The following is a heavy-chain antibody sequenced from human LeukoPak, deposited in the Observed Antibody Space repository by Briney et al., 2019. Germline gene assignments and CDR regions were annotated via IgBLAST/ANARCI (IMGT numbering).Heavy chain of an antibody. CDR1: ADSLSSGGHY. CDR2: IHHSGSS. J-gene: IGHJ4*02. Sequence: NPSETLSLTCTVSADSLSSGGHYWAWIRQLPGKGLESIGFIHHSGSSRHNPSLKDPVAISVDASREQFAPGLSSVTAADTAIYYCARGGNRFGGFYFDYWGQGIQVIVSS. CDR3: ARGGNRFGGFYFDY. D-gene: IGHD3-10*01. V-gene: IGHV4-31*01.